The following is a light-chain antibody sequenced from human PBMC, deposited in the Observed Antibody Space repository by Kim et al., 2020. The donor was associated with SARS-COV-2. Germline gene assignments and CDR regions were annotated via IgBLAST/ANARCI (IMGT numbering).Light chain of an antibody. CDR3: QVWDSGSWV. V-gene: IGLV3-9*01. CDR1: NIQTLN. CDR2: KDS. Sequence: SYELTQPLSVSVVLGQTARLTCGGNNIQTLNVHWYRQKPGQAPVLVMSKDSKRPSGIPERFSGSNSWNTATLTISTAQADDEADYYCQVWDSGSWVFGGGTQLTVL. J-gene: IGLJ3*02.